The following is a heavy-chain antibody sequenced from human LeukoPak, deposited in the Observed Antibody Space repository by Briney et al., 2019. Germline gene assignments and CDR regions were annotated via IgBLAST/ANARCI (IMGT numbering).Heavy chain of an antibody. CDR1: GGSISSSSYY. CDR2: IYYSGST. Sequence: SEALSLTCTVSGGSISSSSYYCGWPRHPPGRGLECIGSIYYSGSTYYNPSLKRRVSISVDTSKNQFSLRLNSVTAGDTAVYYCGRIPLWVGEAGCDYWGKGTVVTV. CDR3: GRIPLWVGEAGCDY. V-gene: IGHV4-39*01. D-gene: IGHD3-10*01. J-gene: IGHJ4*02.